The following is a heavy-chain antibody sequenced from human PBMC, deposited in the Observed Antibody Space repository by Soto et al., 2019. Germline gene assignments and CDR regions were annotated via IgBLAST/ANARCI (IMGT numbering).Heavy chain of an antibody. D-gene: IGHD3-10*01. CDR3: ARSYGSGTLYYGMDV. CDR1: GFTFSSYD. CDR2: IGTAGDT. J-gene: IGHJ6*02. Sequence: GGSLRLSCAASGFTFSSYDMHWVRQATGKGLEWVSAIGTAGDTYYPGSVKGRLTISRENAKNSLYLQMNSLRAEDTAVYYCARSYGSGTLYYGMDVWGQGTTVTVSS. V-gene: IGHV3-13*01.